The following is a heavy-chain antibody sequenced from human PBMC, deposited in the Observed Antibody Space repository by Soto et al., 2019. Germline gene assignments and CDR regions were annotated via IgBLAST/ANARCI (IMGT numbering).Heavy chain of an antibody. CDR3: ARTSLFDY. CDR2: INAANGNT. CDR1: GYTFTNYA. V-gene: IGHV1-3*01. Sequence: QVPLVQSGAEVKKPGASVKVSCQASGYTFTNYAIHWVRQAPGQRLEWMGWINAANGNTKYSRKFQGRVTLTGDTSATTAYMELSSLISEDTAVYYCARTSLFDYWGQGTLVTVSS. J-gene: IGHJ4*02.